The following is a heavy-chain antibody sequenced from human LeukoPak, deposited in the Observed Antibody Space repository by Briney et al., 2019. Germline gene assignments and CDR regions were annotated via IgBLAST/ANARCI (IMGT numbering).Heavy chain of an antibody. CDR1: GDSVSSKSAA. CDR3: ARSISSLGRGFDP. V-gene: IGHV6-1*01. J-gene: IGHJ5*02. Sequence: SQTLSLTCGISGDSVSSKSAAWNWIRNSPSRGLEWLRRTYYRSKWYADYAVSVNGRITINPDPSRNQFSLQLNSVSPEDTAVYYCARSISSLGRGFDPWGQGTLVTVSS. CDR2: TYYRSKWYA. D-gene: IGHD3-10*01.